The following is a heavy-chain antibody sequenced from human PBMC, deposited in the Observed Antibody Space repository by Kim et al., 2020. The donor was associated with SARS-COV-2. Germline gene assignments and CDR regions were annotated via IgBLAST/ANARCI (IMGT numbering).Heavy chain of an antibody. J-gene: IGHJ3*02. CDR3: AKERAADDAFDI. V-gene: IGHV3-23*01. Sequence: YYADSVKGRFTISRDNSKNTLYLQMNSLRAEDTAVYYCAKERAADDAFDIWGQGTMVTVSS. D-gene: IGHD6-13*01.